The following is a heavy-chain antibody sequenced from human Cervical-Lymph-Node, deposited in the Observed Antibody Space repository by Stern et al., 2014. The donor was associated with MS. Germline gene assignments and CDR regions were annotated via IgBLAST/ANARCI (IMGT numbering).Heavy chain of an antibody. V-gene: IGHV4-4*09. J-gene: IGHJ6*02. CDR2: IYTSGNT. CDR3: ARSEHDYINYFDYYGLDV. Sequence: QLQLQESGPGLVKPSETLSLTCTVSGGSINSYYWSWIRQSPGKGLEWIGYIYTSGNTKYNPSLESRVTISLDTAKSRFSLRLTSVTAADSAVYYCARSEHDYINYFDYYGLDVWGQGTTVTVSS. CDR1: GGSINSYY. D-gene: IGHD4-11*01.